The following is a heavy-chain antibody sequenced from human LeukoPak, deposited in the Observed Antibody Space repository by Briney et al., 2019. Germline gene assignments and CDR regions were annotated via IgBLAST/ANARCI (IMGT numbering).Heavy chain of an antibody. CDR1: GGSISSYY. CDR2: ISYSGST. CDR3: ARDRTALRYFDWSKVDGMDV. Sequence: PSEALSLTCTVSGGSISSYYWSWIRQPPGKGLEWIGYISYSGSTNYNPSLKSRVTISVDTCKNQFSLKLSSVTAADTAVYYCARDRTALRYFDWSKVDGMDVWGQGTTVTVSS. J-gene: IGHJ6*02. D-gene: IGHD3-9*01. V-gene: IGHV4-59*01.